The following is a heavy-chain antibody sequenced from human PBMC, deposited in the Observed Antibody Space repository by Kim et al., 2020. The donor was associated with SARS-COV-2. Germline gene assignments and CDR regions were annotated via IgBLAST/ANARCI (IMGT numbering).Heavy chain of an antibody. V-gene: IGHV4-39*01. CDR2: T. J-gene: IGHJ2*01. Sequence: TYTTPSLKGRVTISVDTSKKQCSLRLSSVTAADAAVYYCARHLRNWYFDLWGRGTLVTVSS. CDR3: ARHLRNWYFDL.